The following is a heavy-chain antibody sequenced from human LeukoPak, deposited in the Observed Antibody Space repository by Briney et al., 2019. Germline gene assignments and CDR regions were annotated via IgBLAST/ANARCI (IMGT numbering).Heavy chain of an antibody. CDR1: GFTFSDYY. Sequence: GGSLRLSCAASGFTFSDYYMSWVRQAPGKGLEWLSYISRRGNTIYYAGSVRGRFTVSRDNAQNSLYLQMNSLRAEDTAVYYCARDHYGSNSLDYWGQGPLVTVSS. CDR2: ISRRGNTI. J-gene: IGHJ4*02. V-gene: IGHV3-11*04. D-gene: IGHD4-23*01. CDR3: ARDHYGSNSLDY.